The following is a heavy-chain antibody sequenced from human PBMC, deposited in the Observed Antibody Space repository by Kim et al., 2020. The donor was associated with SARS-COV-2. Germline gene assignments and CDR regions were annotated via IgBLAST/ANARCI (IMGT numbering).Heavy chain of an antibody. D-gene: IGHD6-13*01. CDR1: GGSISSSSYY. CDR2: IYYSGST. Sequence: SETLSLTCTVSGGSISSSSYYWGWIRQPPGKGLEWIGSIYYSGSTYYNPSLKSRVTISVDTSKNQFSLKLSSVTAADTAVYYCARRSGYSSSWYGIWFDP. V-gene: IGHV4-39*01. CDR3: ARRSGYSSSWYGIWFDP. J-gene: IGHJ5*02.